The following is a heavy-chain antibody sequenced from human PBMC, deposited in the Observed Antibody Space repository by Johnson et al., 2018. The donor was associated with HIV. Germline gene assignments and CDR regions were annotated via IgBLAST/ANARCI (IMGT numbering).Heavy chain of an antibody. CDR1: GFTFSNAW. Sequence: VQLVESGGGLVKPGGSLRLSCAASGFTFSNAWMSWVRQAPGKGLEWVGRIKSKTDGGTTDYAAPVKGRFTISRANSKNTLYLQMNSLRAEDTSVYYCARDLRYSCYEYAFDIWGQGTMVTVSS. V-gene: IGHV3-15*01. CDR3: ARDLRYSCYEYAFDI. D-gene: IGHD5-12*01. CDR2: IKSKTDGGTT. J-gene: IGHJ3*02.